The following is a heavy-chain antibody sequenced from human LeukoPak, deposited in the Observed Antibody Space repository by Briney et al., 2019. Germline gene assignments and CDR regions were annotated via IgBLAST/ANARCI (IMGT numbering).Heavy chain of an antibody. CDR2: ISGSGGST. CDR3: AKERDYYYDSSGYFDY. D-gene: IGHD3-22*01. V-gene: IGHV3-23*01. CDR1: GFTFSSYA. Sequence: PGGSLRLSCAASGFTFSSYAMSWVRQAPGKGLEWVSAISGSGGSTYYADSVKGRFTISRDNSKNTLYLQMNSLRAEDTAVYYCAKERDYYYDSSGYFDYWGQGTLVTVSS. J-gene: IGHJ4*02.